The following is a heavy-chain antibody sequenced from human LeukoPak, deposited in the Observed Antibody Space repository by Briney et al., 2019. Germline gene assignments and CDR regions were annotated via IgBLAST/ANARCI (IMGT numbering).Heavy chain of an antibody. Sequence: PGGSLRLSCAASGFTVSSNYMTWVRQAPGKGLEWVSLIHRGGSTYYADSVKGRFTISRDNSKNTVDLQMNNLRTEDTAVYYCARGYVVAAPNDYWGQGTLVTVSS. CDR2: IHRGGST. CDR3: ARGYVVAAPNDY. CDR1: GFTVSSNY. D-gene: IGHD2-15*01. J-gene: IGHJ4*02. V-gene: IGHV3-66*01.